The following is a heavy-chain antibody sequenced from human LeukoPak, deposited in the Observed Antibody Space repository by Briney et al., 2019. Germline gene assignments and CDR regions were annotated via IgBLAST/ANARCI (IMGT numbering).Heavy chain of an antibody. J-gene: IGHJ4*02. Sequence: GASVKVSCKASGYTFTVYYMHWVRQAPGQGLEWVGWINPNSGGTNYAQKFQGRVTMTRDTSISTAYMELRSLRSDDTAVYYCARGSTARYYYDSSGYYRGAVDYWGQGTLVTISS. D-gene: IGHD3-22*01. CDR2: INPNSGGT. V-gene: IGHV1-2*02. CDR3: ARGSTARYYYDSSGYYRGAVDY. CDR1: GYTFTVYY.